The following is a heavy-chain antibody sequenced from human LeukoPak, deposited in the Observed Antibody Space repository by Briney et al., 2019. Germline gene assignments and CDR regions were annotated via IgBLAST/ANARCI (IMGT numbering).Heavy chain of an antibody. CDR3: ARDRHRYSYDSSGYPPY. Sequence: GGSLRLSCAASGFTFSSYSVIWVRQAPGKGLEWVSYISSSSSTIYYADSVKGRFTISRDNAKNSLYLQMNSLRAEDTAVYYCARDRHRYSYDSSGYPPYWGQGTLVTVSS. CDR2: ISSSSSTI. D-gene: IGHD3-22*01. V-gene: IGHV3-48*01. CDR1: GFTFSSYS. J-gene: IGHJ4*02.